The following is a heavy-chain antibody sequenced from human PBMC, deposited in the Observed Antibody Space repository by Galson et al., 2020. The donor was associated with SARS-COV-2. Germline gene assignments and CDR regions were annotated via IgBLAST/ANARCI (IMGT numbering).Heavy chain of an antibody. CDR3: ARDFFYYDSSGFDY. Sequence: GESLKISCAASGFTFSSYAMHWVRQAPGKGLEWVAVISYDGSNKYYADSVKGRFTISRDNSKNTLYLQMNSLRAEDTAVYYCARDFFYYDSSGFDYWGQGTLVTVSS. CDR1: GFTFSSYA. CDR2: ISYDGSNK. V-gene: IGHV3-30-3*01. D-gene: IGHD3-22*01. J-gene: IGHJ4*02.